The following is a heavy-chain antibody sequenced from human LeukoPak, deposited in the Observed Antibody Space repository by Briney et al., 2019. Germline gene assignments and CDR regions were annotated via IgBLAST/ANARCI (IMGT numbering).Heavy chain of an antibody. CDR2: ISSNSYTI. Sequence: PGGSLRLSCSASGFTFSNYAMNWVRQAPGKGLEWVSYISSNSYTIYYADSVKGRFTISRDNSKNTLYLQMNSLRAEDTAVYYCARVLDTAMVYFDYWGQGTLVTVSS. V-gene: IGHV3-48*01. D-gene: IGHD5-18*01. J-gene: IGHJ4*02. CDR3: ARVLDTAMVYFDY. CDR1: GFTFSNYA.